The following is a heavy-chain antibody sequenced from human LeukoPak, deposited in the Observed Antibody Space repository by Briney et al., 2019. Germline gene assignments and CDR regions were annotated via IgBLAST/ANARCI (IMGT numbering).Heavy chain of an antibody. Sequence: SETLSLTCAVYVGSFGGHYWSWIRKPPGKGVEWIGEINHSGSTNYNPSLKSRVTISVDTSKNQFSLKLSSVTAADTAVYYCARRTASRIDFWSGYSHGYYYMDVWGKGTTVTVSS. D-gene: IGHD3-3*01. CDR1: VGSFGGHY. CDR2: INHSGST. CDR3: ARRTASRIDFWSGYSHGYYYMDV. J-gene: IGHJ6*03. V-gene: IGHV4-34*01.